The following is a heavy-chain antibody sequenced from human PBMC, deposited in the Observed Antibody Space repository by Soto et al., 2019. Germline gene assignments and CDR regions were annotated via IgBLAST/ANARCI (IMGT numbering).Heavy chain of an antibody. CDR1: GGPFTSHA. Sequence: QVQLVQSGAEVKRPGSSVKVSCKVSGGPFTSHAIIWVRQAPGQGLEWMGGISPLIDILNYAEKFQGRVTITADSSTTTVHMELHSLRSDDTAIYYCARDFSPNYFGAGTYLPGYYYGMDVWGQGTTVTVAS. D-gene: IGHD3-10*01. J-gene: IGHJ6*02. CDR3: ARDFSPNYFGAGTYLPGYYYGMDV. CDR2: ISPLIDIL. V-gene: IGHV1-69*17.